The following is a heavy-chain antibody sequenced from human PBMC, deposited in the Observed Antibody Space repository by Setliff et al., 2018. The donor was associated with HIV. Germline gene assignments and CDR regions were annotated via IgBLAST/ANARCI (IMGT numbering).Heavy chain of an antibody. CDR1: GYTFTRHH. CDR2: INPSGGST. J-gene: IGHJ4*02. Sequence: ASVKVSCKASGYTFTRHHVHWVRQAPGQGLEWMGIINPSGGSTSYAQKLQGRFTLTSDTSTDTVYMELRSLRSEDSAVYYCARVGGPGTYSTLDYWGQGTLVTVSS. CDR3: ARVGGPGTYSTLDY. V-gene: IGHV1-46*04. D-gene: IGHD3-10*01.